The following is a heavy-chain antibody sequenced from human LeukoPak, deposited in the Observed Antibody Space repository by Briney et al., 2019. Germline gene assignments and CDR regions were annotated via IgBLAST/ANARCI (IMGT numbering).Heavy chain of an antibody. CDR1: GYTFSNFG. J-gene: IGHJ4*02. V-gene: IGHV1-18*01. D-gene: IGHD2-2*01. CDR2: ISGNNDNP. CDR3: ARDGTSTDDY. Sequence: WASVKVSCKASGYTFSNFGMNWVRQAPGQGLEWVGWISGNNDNPNYGQKFQGRFTLTTDSSTSTAYMELRNLRSDDTAVYYCARDGTSTDDYWGQGTLVTVSS.